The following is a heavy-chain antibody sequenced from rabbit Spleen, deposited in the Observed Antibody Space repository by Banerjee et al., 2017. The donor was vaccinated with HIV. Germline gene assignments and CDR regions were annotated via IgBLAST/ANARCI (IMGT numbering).Heavy chain of an antibody. Sequence: QEQLVESGGGLVKPEGSLTLTCKASGFSFSDRDVMCWVRQAPGKGLEWIACINAATGKPVYATWAKGRFTISRTSSTTVTLRMTSLTAADRAAYFCARDLAYVIGWNFNLWGQGTLVTVS. CDR3: ARDLAYVIGWNFNL. CDR1: GFSFSDRDV. CDR2: INAATGKP. J-gene: IGHJ4*01. D-gene: IGHD6-1*01. V-gene: IGHV1S45*01.